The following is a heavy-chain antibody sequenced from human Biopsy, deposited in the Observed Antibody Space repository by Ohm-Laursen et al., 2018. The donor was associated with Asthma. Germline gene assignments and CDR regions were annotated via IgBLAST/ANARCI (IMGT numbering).Heavy chain of an antibody. J-gene: IGHJ6*02. D-gene: IGHD1-7*01. V-gene: IGHV1-69*01. CDR1: GGTFSSYA. CDR3: ARDPHNSYLASLRTKFNYYYYGMDV. CDR2: IIPIFGTA. Sequence: SSVKVSCKASGGTFSSYAISWVRQAPGQGLEWLGGIIPIFGTANYAQKFQGRVTITADESTSTAYMELSSLRSEDTAVYYCARDPHNSYLASLRTKFNYYYYGMDVWGQGTTVTVSS.